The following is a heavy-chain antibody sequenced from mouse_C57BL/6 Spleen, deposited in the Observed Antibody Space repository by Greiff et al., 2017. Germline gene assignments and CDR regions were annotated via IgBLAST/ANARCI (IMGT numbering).Heavy chain of an antibody. CDR1: GYTFTDYN. CDR3: AREQLRLQFAY. CDR2: INPNNGGT. J-gene: IGHJ3*01. Sequence: VQLQQSGPELVKPGASVKMSCKASGYTFTDYNMHWVKQSHGKSLEWIGYINPNNGGTSYNQKFKGKATLTVNQSSSTAYMELRSLTSEDSAVYYCAREQLRLQFAYWGQGTLVTVSA. D-gene: IGHD3-2*02. V-gene: IGHV1-22*01.